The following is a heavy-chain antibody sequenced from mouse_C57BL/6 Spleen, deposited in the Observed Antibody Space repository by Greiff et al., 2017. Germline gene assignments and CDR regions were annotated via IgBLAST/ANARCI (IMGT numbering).Heavy chain of an antibody. Sequence: VQLQQSGPELVKPGASVKISCKASGYAFSSSWMNWVKQRPGKGLEWIGRIYPGDGDTNYNGKFKGKATLTADKSSSTAYMQLSSLTSEDSAVYFCARCYYGSSPHWYFDVWGTGTTVTVSS. CDR1: GYAFSSSW. J-gene: IGHJ1*03. CDR2: IYPGDGDT. D-gene: IGHD1-1*01. CDR3: ARCYYGSSPHWYFDV. V-gene: IGHV1-82*01.